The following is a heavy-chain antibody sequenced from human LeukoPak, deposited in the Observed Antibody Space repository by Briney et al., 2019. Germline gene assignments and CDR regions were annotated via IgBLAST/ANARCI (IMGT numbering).Heavy chain of an antibody. CDR1: GYIFTNYH. D-gene: IGHD2/OR15-2a*01. J-gene: IGHJ4*02. CDR2: INPGGGSA. Sequence: ASVKVSCKASGYIFTNYHVHWVRQAPGQGLEWMGIINPGGGSASYAQKFQGRVTMTRDTSTSTVYMELSSLRSEDTAVYYCARKSDNSYYFDYWGQGTLVTVSS. V-gene: IGHV1-46*01. CDR3: ARKSDNSYYFDY.